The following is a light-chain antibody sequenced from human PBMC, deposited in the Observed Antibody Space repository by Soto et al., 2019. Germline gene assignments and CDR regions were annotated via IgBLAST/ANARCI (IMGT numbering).Light chain of an antibody. Sequence: EIVLTQSPGTLSLSPGERATLSCRASQSVSSNYLAWYQQKPGQAPRLLIYGASNRATGIPDRFSDSGSGTDFTLTISRLEPEDFAVYYCQQYGSSPPITFGQGTRLEIK. J-gene: IGKJ5*01. V-gene: IGKV3-20*01. CDR2: GAS. CDR1: QSVSSNY. CDR3: QQYGSSPPIT.